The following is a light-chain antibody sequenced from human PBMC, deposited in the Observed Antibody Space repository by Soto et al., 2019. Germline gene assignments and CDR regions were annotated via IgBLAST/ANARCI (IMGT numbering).Light chain of an antibody. CDR3: QQYNDWLALS. CDR2: GAS. Sequence: EIVLTQYPGTLSLSPWERATLSCRASQSINSDLAWYLQKPGQAPRLLIYGASTRATGIPARFSGSGSVTEFTLTISSLQPEDFAIYYCQQYNDWLALSFGGGTKVDIK. CDR1: QSINSD. J-gene: IGKJ4*01. V-gene: IGKV3-15*01.